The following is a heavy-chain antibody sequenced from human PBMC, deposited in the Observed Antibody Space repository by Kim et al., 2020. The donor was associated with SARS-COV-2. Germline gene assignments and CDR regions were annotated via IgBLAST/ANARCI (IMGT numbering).Heavy chain of an antibody. Sequence: LKSRVTVSVDTSKNQFLLQLTSVTAADTAVYYCARRGPGLETLNDCFDIWGQGTMVAVSS. D-gene: IGHD1-1*01. V-gene: IGHV4-59*08. CDR3: ARRGPGLETLNDCFDI. J-gene: IGHJ3*02.